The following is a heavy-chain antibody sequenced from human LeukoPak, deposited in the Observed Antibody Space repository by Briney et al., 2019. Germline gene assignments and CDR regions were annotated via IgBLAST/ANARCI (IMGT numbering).Heavy chain of an antibody. J-gene: IGHJ3*02. CDR2: ISSSSSYI. CDR3: ARDRQLGYCSGGSCYPDAFDI. D-gene: IGHD2-15*01. CDR1: GFTFSRYS. Sequence: PGGPLRLSCAASGFTFSRYSMNWVRQAPGKGLVGVSSISSSSSYIYYADSVKGRFTISRDNAKNSLYLQMNSLRAEDTAVYYCARDRQLGYCSGGSCYPDAFDIWGQGTMVTVSS. V-gene: IGHV3-21*01.